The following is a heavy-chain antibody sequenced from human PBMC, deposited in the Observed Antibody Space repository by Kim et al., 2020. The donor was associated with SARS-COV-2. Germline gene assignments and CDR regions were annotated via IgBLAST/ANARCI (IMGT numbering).Heavy chain of an antibody. CDR1: GFTFSSYG. D-gene: IGHD4-17*01. CDR3: AKGGYGDYRYYYYGMDV. CDR2: ISYDGSNK. J-gene: IGHJ6*02. V-gene: IGHV3-30*18. Sequence: GGSLRLSCAASGFTFSSYGMHWVRQAPGKGLEWVAVISYDGSNKYYADSVKGRFTISRDNSKNTLYLQMNSLRAEDTAVYYCAKGGYGDYRYYYYGMDVWGQGTTVTVSS.